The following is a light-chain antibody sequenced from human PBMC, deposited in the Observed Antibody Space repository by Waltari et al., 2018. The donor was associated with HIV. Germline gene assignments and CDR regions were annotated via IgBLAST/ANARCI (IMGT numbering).Light chain of an antibody. V-gene: IGKV1-39*01. CDR2: GSS. J-gene: IGKJ1*01. CDR3: QQSHSVPWT. CDR1: QGISTY. Sequence: DIQMTQSPTSLSACVGQTVIISCRASQGISTYLNWYQKKGGKAPKLLIFGSSNLQSGVPSRFSGSGSGTDFTLIIRSLQPEDFASYFCQQSHSVPWTFGRGTNVEV.